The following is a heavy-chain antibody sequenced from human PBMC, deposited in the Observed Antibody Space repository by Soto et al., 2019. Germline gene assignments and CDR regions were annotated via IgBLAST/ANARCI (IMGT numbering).Heavy chain of an antibody. CDR2: VYHSGST. V-gene: IGHV4-4*02. Sequence: PSETLSLTCAVSGASVSSGTWWSWVRQPPGKGLEWIGEVYHSGSTKYNPSLKSRVTMSVDKSKNQLTLNLISVTAADTAVYYCESSNNWNWFDPWGQGTLVTVSS. CDR1: GASVSSGTW. J-gene: IGHJ5*02. CDR3: ESSNNWNWFDP. D-gene: IGHD1-20*01.